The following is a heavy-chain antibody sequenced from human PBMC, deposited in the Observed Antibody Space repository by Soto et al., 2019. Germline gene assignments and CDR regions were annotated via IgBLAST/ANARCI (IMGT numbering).Heavy chain of an antibody. V-gene: IGHV1-69*01. CDR3: VREDDTTGSYSWFDP. CDR1: GAAFNTIT. D-gene: IGHD3-9*01. J-gene: IGHJ5*02. CDR2: FVPVFGSA. Sequence: QVQLVQSGAEVKKPGSSARVSCKASGAAFNTITINWVRQAPGQGLEWMGGFVPVFGSATYAQKFQGRVAITADASTSTFYMELSRLNSEDTALYYCVREDDTTGSYSWFDPWGQGTLVTVSS.